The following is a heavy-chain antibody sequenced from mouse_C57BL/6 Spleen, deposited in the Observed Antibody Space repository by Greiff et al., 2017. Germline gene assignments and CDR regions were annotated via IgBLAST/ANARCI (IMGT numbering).Heavy chain of an antibody. V-gene: IGHV1-50*01. Sequence: VQLQQPGAELVKPGASVKLSCKASGYTFTSYWMQWVKQRPGQGLEWIGEIDPSDSYTNYNQKFKGKATLTVDTSSSTAYMQLSSLTSEDSAVYYCVRRGNYFDYWGQGTTLTVSS. CDR2: IDPSDSYT. J-gene: IGHJ2*01. CDR3: VRRGNYFDY. CDR1: GYTFTSYW.